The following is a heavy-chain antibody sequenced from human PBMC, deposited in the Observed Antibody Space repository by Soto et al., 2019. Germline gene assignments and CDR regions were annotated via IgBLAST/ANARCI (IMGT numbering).Heavy chain of an antibody. V-gene: IGHV3-53*01. D-gene: IGHD2-21*02. CDR1: GFTVSTNY. J-gene: IGHJ4*02. CDR2: IYSGGTT. CDR3: ARGCSGDCNFDY. Sequence: GGSLRLSCAASGFTVSTNYMSWVRQAPGKGLEWVSIIYSGGTTYYADSVKGRFTISGDNSKNTVYLQMDSLRAEDTAVYYCARGCSGDCNFDYWGQGTLVTVSS.